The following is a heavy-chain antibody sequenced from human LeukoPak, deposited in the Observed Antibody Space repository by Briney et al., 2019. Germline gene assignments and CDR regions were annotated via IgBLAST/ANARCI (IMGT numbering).Heavy chain of an antibody. V-gene: IGHV1-69*13. Sequence: ASVKVSCKASGGTFSSYAISWVRQAPGQGLEWMGGIIPIFGTANYAQKFQGRVTITADESTSTAYMELSSLRSEDTVVYYCARDPSGSFNFDYWGQGTLVTVSS. D-gene: IGHD1-26*01. CDR2: IIPIFGTA. J-gene: IGHJ4*02. CDR1: GGTFSSYA. CDR3: ARDPSGSFNFDY.